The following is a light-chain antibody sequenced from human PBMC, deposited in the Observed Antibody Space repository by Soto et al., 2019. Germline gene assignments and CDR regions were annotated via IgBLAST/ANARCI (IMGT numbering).Light chain of an antibody. CDR1: QSVSSK. CDR2: VAS. V-gene: IGKV3-15*01. CDR3: QQYNSWLWT. Sequence: EIVMTQSPATLSLSPGERATLSCRASQSVSSKLAWYQQKPGQPPRLLIYVASTRATGIPARFSGSGSGTEFTLIISSLQSEDSAVYYCQQYNSWLWTFGQGTKVDIK. J-gene: IGKJ1*01.